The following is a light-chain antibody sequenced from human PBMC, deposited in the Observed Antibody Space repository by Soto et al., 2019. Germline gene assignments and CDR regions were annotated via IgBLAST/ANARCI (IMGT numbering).Light chain of an antibody. Sequence: EIVMTQSPATLSVSPGERATLSCRASQSVSGNLAWYQQKPGQAPRLLIYAASTRATGIPARFSGSGSGTEFTLTISILQSEDFAGYYCQQYNNWPPITFGPGTKVDIK. CDR3: QQYNNWPPIT. CDR1: QSVSGN. CDR2: AAS. J-gene: IGKJ3*01. V-gene: IGKV3-15*01.